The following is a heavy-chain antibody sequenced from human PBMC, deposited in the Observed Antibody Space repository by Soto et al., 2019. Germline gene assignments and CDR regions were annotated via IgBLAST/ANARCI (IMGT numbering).Heavy chain of an antibody. V-gene: IGHV3-15*01. CDR2: IKSKTDGGTT. D-gene: IGHD3-9*01. CDR3: TTDSGYYDILTGPVPSYYYGMDV. J-gene: IGHJ6*02. CDR1: GFTFSNAW. Sequence: PGGSLRLSCAASGFTFSNAWMSWVRQAPGKGLEWVGRIKSKTDGGTTDYAAPVKGRFTISRDDSKNTLYLQMNSLKTEDTAVYYCTTDSGYYDILTGPVPSYYYGMDVWGQGTTVTVSS.